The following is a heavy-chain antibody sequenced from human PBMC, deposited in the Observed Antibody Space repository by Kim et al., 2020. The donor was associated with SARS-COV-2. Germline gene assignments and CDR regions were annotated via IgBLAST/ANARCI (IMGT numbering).Heavy chain of an antibody. CDR1: GASITSYY. CDR2: IFYSGST. J-gene: IGHJ3*02. V-gene: IGHV4-59*08. CDR3: ARRGGFPLSAFDI. Sequence: SETLSLTCTVSGASITSYYWSWIRQSPGKGLEWIAYIFYSGSTAYHPSLQSRVSISVDTSKNQFSLKLTSVTAADTALYYCARRGGFPLSAFDIWGQGTMVTVSS. D-gene: IGHD3-16*01.